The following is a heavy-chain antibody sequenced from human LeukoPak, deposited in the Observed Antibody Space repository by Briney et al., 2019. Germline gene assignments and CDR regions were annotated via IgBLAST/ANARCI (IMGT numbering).Heavy chain of an antibody. V-gene: IGHV4-39*07. J-gene: IGHJ6*03. CDR1: GGSISSSSYY. CDR3: AKLGSFYYYMDV. CDR2: IYYSGST. D-gene: IGHD3-16*01. Sequence: SETLSLTCTVSGGSISSSSYYWGWIRQPPGKGLEWIGSIYYSGSTYYNPSLKSRVTISVDTSKNQFSLKLSSVTAADTAVYYCAKLGSFYYYMDVWGKGTTVTVSS.